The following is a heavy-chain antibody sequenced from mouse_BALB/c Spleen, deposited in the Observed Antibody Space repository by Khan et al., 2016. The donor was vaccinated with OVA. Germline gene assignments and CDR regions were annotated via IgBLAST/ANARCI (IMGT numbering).Heavy chain of an antibody. CDR1: GYSFTTYY. Sequence: VQLQQSGPELMKPGASVKISCKASGYSFTTYYIHWVKQSHGKSLEWIGYIDPFNGSTTYNQKFKGKATLTVDKSSSTAYMHLSSLKSEDSAVYYCARHGTSPWFAYWGQGTLVTVSA. CDR2: IDPFNGST. J-gene: IGHJ3*01. CDR3: ARHGTSPWFAY. D-gene: IGHD1-1*01. V-gene: IGHV1S135*01.